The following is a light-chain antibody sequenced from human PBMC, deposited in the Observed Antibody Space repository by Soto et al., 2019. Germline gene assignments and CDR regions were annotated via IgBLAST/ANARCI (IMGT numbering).Light chain of an antibody. Sequence: IVLTQSPATLSFSPVERATLSFRASQSVSSYLAWYQQKPGQAPRLLIYDASNRATGIPARFSGSGSGTDFTLTISSLEPEDFAVYYCQQRSNWPLTFGGGTKVDI. CDR3: QQRSNWPLT. J-gene: IGKJ4*01. CDR2: DAS. V-gene: IGKV3-11*01. CDR1: QSVSSY.